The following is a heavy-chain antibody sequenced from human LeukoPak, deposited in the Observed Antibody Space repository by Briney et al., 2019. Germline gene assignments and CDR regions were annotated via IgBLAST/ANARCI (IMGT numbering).Heavy chain of an antibody. V-gene: IGHV4-39*07. CDR1: GGSISSSHSY. D-gene: IGHD3-10*01. Sequence: PSETLSLTCTVSGGSISSSHSYCGWIRQPPGKGLEWIGNIYNSGSTYYSPSLKRRARISVDTSKNQFSLKLSSVTAADTAVYYCASTYGSGSYGAFDIWGQGTMVTVSS. CDR2: IYNSGST. CDR3: ASTYGSGSYGAFDI. J-gene: IGHJ3*02.